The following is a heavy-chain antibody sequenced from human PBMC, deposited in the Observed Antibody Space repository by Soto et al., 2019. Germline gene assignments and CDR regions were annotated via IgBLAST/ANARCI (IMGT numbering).Heavy chain of an antibody. V-gene: IGHV1-46*01. CDR1: GYTFTSNS. J-gene: IGHJ4*01. CDR2: INPSGGST. Sequence: SVEASSEASGYTFTSNSMHSLRHSPGQGLEWMGIINPSGGSTSYAQKFRGRVTMTTDTSTTTAYMELRSLRPDDTAVYYCARDFTGWPRDGVDCWGQGTQVTGSS. D-gene: IGHD2-21*01. CDR3: ARDFTGWPRDGVDC.